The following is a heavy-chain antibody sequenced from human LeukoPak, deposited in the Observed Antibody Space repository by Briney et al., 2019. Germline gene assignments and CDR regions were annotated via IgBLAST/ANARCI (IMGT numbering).Heavy chain of an antibody. CDR2: ISGSGGST. D-gene: IGHD6-19*01. CDR1: GFTFSSYA. J-gene: IGHJ5*02. V-gene: IGHV3-23*01. CDR3: AKAEQQWLVPPSNWFDP. Sequence: GGSLRLSCAASGFTFSSYAMSWVRQAPGKGLEWVSAISGSGGSTYYADSVKGRFTISRDNSKNTLYLQMNSLRAEDTAVYYCAKAEQQWLVPPSNWFDPWGQGTLVTVSS.